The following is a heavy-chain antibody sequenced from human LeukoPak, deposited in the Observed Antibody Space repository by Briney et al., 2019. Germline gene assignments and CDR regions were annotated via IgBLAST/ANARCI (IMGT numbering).Heavy chain of an antibody. CDR2: IDNSGVTT. V-gene: IGHV3-48*04. CDR1: GFSFNNYW. Sequence: GGSLRLSCAASGFSFNNYWMSWVRQAPGKGLEWVSFIDNSGVTTYYADSVKGRFTMSRDNAKNSLYLQMNSLRVEDTAMYYCARDYSGDEDFDYWGQGTLVTVSS. CDR3: ARDYSGDEDFDY. J-gene: IGHJ4*02. D-gene: IGHD5-12*01.